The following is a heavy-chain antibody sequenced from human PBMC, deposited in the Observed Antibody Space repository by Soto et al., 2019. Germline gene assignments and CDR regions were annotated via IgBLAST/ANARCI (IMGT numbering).Heavy chain of an antibody. D-gene: IGHD1-1*01. CDR3: VRGDNWNDEASDY. Sequence: QVQLVESGGGGVQPGRSLRLSCAASGFMFSNQGMHWVRQAPGKGLEWVAVIWSDGNNRYYADSVKVRFTSSRDNSKNTLYLQMNSLRAEDTAVYYCVRGDNWNDEASDYWGQGTLVTVSS. J-gene: IGHJ4*02. CDR2: IWSDGNNR. V-gene: IGHV3-33*01. CDR1: GFMFSNQG.